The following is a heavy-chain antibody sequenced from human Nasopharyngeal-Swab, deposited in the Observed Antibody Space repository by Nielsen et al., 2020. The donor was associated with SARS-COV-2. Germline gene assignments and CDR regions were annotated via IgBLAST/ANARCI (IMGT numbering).Heavy chain of an antibody. CDR2: ISYDGSNK. D-gene: IGHD2-2*01. V-gene: IGHV3-30-3*01. Sequence: GESLKISCAASGFTFSSYAMHWVGQAPGKGLEWVAVISYDGSNKYYADSVKGRFTISRDDPENTLYLQMNSLRPEDTAVYYCAKESSTYYYDNWGQGTLVTVSS. CDR1: GFTFSSYA. CDR3: AKESSTYYYDN. J-gene: IGHJ4*02.